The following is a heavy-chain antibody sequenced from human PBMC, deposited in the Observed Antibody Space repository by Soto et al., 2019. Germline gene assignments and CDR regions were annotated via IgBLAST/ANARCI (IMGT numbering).Heavy chain of an antibody. CDR1: GFTFSSYA. J-gene: IGHJ6*02. D-gene: IGHD3-3*01. Sequence: GGSLRLSCAASGFTFSSYAMSWVRQAPGKGLEWVSAISGSGGSTYYADSVKGRFTISRDNSKNTLYLQMNSLRAEDTAVYYCAKEITIFGVAYYYYGMDVWGQGTTVTVSS. CDR2: ISGSGGST. V-gene: IGHV3-23*01. CDR3: AKEITIFGVAYYYYGMDV.